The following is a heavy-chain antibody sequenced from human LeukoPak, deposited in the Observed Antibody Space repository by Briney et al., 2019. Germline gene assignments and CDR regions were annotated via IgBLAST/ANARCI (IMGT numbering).Heavy chain of an antibody. D-gene: IGHD3-16*01. Sequence: GGSLRLSCAASGFTFSSYGMHWVRQAPGKGLEWVAVVSYDGGSKHYQDSVNGRFTISRDNSKNTLYLQMNSLRAEDTAVYYCAKGFFPKTSVYYFDSWGQGTLVTVSS. J-gene: IGHJ4*02. V-gene: IGHV3-30*18. CDR1: GFTFSSYG. CDR2: VSYDGGSK. CDR3: AKGFFPKTSVYYFDS.